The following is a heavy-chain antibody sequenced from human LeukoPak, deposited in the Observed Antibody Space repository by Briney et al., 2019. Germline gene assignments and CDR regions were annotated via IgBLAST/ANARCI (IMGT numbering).Heavy chain of an antibody. CDR3: VKFSSGWYGAD. CDR1: GFSFSDYG. V-gene: IGHV3-30*02. J-gene: IGHJ4*02. D-gene: IGHD6-19*01. CDR2: RGYDGNGE. Sequence: PGGSLRLSCAASGFSFSDYGMHWVRQAPGKGLEWVAFRGYDGNGEYYADSVDGRFTISRDNSKNTLYLQMNSLRAEDTAVYYCVKFSSGWYGADWGQGTLVTVSS.